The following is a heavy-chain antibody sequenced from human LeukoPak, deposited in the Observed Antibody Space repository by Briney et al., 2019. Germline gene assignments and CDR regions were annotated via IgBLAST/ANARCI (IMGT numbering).Heavy chain of an antibody. V-gene: IGHV4-4*07. D-gene: IGHD4-17*01. CDR2: IHTGGST. CDR3: ARPFYGDYAFDY. Sequence: SETLSLTCTVSGDTINDYYWSWIRQPAGKGLEWIGLIHTGGSTNYNPSLKSRVTMSIDTSKNQVSLDVTSVTAADTAVYFCARPFYGDYAFDYRGPGTLVTVSS. CDR1: GDTINDYY. J-gene: IGHJ4*02.